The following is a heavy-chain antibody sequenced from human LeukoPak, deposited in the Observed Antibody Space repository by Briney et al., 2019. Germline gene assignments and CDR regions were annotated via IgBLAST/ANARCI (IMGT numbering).Heavy chain of an antibody. J-gene: IGHJ4*02. CDR1: GFTFSSYV. D-gene: IGHD6-13*01. CDR2: IGGSVGSM. V-gene: IGHV3-23*01. Sequence: GGSLRPSCAASGFTFSSYVMSWVRQAPGKGLEWVSNIGGSVGSMFYAASVKGRFAISRDNSKNTLFLQMNNLRVEDTAVYYCAKRGNSWDLFDYWGQGTLVTVSS. CDR3: AKRGNSWDLFDY.